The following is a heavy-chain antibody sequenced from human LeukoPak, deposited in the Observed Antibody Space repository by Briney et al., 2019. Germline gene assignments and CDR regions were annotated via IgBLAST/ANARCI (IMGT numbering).Heavy chain of an antibody. CDR1: GGPISGYY. J-gene: IGHJ5*02. D-gene: IGHD3-10*01. V-gene: IGHV4-59*12. CDR2: IYYSGST. CDR3: ARGDGSGSGRWFDP. Sequence: SETLSLTCTVSGGPISGYYWSWIRQPPGKGLEWIGYIYYSGSTYYNPSLKGRVTISVDRSKNQFSLNLNFVTAADTALYYCARGDGSGSGRWFDPWGQGTLITVSS.